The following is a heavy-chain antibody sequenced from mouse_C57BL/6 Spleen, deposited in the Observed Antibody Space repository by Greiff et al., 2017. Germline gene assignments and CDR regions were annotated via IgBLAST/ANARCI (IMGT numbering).Heavy chain of an antibody. Sequence: VKLQESGAELVKPGASVKISCKASGYAFSSYWMNWVKQRPGKGLEWIGQIYPGDGDTNYNGKFKGKATLTADKSSSTAYMQLSSLTSEDSAVYFCAREGNPSFDYCGQGTTLTVSS. CDR1: GYAFSSYW. D-gene: IGHD2-1*01. J-gene: IGHJ2*01. V-gene: IGHV1-80*01. CDR2: IYPGDGDT. CDR3: AREGNPSFDY.